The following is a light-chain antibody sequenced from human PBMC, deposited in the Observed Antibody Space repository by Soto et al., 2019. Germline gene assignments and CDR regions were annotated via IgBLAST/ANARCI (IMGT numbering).Light chain of an antibody. CDR2: GAS. V-gene: IGKV3-15*01. Sequence: EIVLTQSPATLSVSPGARPTLSCRSSQSVSSNLAWYQQKPGQAPRLLIYGASNRATGIPARFSGSGSGTEFTLTISSLQSEDFAVYYCQQSNNWPPGTFGQGTKVDIK. J-gene: IGKJ1*01. CDR3: QQSNNWPPGT. CDR1: QSVSSN.